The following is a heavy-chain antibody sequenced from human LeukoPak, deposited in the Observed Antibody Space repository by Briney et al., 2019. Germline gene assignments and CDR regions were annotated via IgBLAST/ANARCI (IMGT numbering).Heavy chain of an antibody. CDR1: GFTFSSYS. CDR2: ISSISSSST. V-gene: IGHV3-48*01. D-gene: IGHD2-8*01. CDR3: ARAKRNGFDI. J-gene: IGHJ3*02. Sequence: QTGGSLRLSCAVSGFTFSSYSMNWVRQAPGKGLEGVSYISSISSSSTYYADSVKGRFTISRDNAKNSLYLQMNSLRAEDTAVYYCARAKRNGFDIWGQGTMVTVSS.